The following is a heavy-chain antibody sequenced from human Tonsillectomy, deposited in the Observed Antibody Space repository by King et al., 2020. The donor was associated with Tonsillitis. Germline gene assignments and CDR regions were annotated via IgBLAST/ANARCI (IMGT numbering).Heavy chain of an antibody. CDR1: GFTFSSFA. D-gene: IGHD5-18*01. J-gene: IGHJ4*02. V-gene: IGHV3-23*04. CDR3: AKVVSTAMVYYFDY. Sequence: VQLVESGGGLVQPGGSLRLSCAASGFTFSSFAMAWVRQAPGKGLEWVSGISGSGGSTYYADSVKGRFPISRDNSKNTMYLQMNILGAENTALYYCAKVVSTAMVYYFDYWGQGTLATVSS. CDR2: ISGSGGST.